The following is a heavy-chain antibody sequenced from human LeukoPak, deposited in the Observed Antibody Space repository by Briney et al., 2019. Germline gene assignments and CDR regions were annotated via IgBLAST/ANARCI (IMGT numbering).Heavy chain of an antibody. CDR1: GFTFSSYA. D-gene: IGHD3-10*01. CDR3: AKADLWFGELLAPLGDY. V-gene: IGHV3-23*01. J-gene: IGHJ4*02. CDR2: ISGSGGST. Sequence: PGGSLRLSCEASGFTFSSYAMSWVRQAPGKGLEWVSAISGSGGSTYYADSVKGRFTISRDNSKNTLYLQMNSLRAEDTAVYYCAKADLWFGELLAPLGDYWGQGTLVTVSS.